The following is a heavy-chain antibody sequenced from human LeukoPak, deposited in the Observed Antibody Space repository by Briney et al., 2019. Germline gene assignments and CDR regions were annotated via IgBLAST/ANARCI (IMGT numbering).Heavy chain of an antibody. V-gene: IGHV4-4*09. D-gene: IGHD4-23*01. J-gene: IGHJ6*03. CDR1: GGSISSYY. Sequence: SETLSLTCTVSGGSISSYYWSWIRQPPGKGLEWIGYIYTSGSTNYNPSLKSRVTISVDTSKSQFSLKLSSVTAADTAVYYCARLGRKVTDYYYYYMDVWGKGTTVTVSS. CDR2: IYTSGST. CDR3: ARLGRKVTDYYYYYMDV.